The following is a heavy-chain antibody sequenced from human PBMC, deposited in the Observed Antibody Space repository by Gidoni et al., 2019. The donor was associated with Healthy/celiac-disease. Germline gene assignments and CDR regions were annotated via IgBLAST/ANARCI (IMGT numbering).Heavy chain of an antibody. D-gene: IGHD2-15*01. CDR3: ARHEPGYCSGGSCYPAYYYYYGMDV. Sequence: EVQLVQSGAEVKKPGESLKISCKGSGYSFTSYWIGWVRQMPGKGLDWMGIIYPGDSDTRYSPSFQGQVTISADKSISTAYLQWSSLKASDTAMYYCARHEPGYCSGGSCYPAYYYYYGMDVWGQGTTVTVSS. J-gene: IGHJ6*02. CDR2: IYPGDSDT. CDR1: GYSFTSYW. V-gene: IGHV5-51*01.